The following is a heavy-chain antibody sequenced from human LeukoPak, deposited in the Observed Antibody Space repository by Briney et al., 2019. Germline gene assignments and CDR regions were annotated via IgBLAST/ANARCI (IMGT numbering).Heavy chain of an antibody. CDR3: ASTESYYDSSGLYYFDY. J-gene: IGHJ4*02. CDR2: ISAYNGNT. CDR1: GYTFTSYG. V-gene: IGHV1-18*01. Sequence: ASVKVSCKASGYTFTSYGISWVRQAPGQGLEWMGWISAYNGNTIYAQKLQGRVTMTTDTSTSTACMELRSLRSDDTAVYYCASTESYYDSSGLYYFDYWGQGTLVTVPS. D-gene: IGHD3-22*01.